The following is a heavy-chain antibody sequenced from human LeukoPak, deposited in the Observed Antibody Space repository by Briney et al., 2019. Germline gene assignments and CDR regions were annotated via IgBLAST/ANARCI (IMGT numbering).Heavy chain of an antibody. CDR1: GGSISSSSYY. Sequence: PETLSLTCTVSGGSISSSSYYWGWIRQPPGKGLEWIGSIYYSGSTYYNPSLKSRVTISVDTSKNQFSLKLSSVTAADTAVYYCASHGYSGYDGEFDYWGQGTLVTVSS. J-gene: IGHJ4*02. CDR3: ASHGYSGYDGEFDY. CDR2: IYYSGST. D-gene: IGHD5-12*01. V-gene: IGHV4-39*01.